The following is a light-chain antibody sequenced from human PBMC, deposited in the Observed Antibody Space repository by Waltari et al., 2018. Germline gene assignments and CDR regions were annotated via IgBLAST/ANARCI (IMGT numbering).Light chain of an antibody. CDR3: QQRSNWPGT. Sequence: EIVLTQSPANLSLSPGERATLSCRASQRVSSYLAWYQQKPGQAPRLLIYDASNRATGIPARFSGSGSGTDFTLTISSLEPEDFAVYYCQQRSNWPGTFGQGTKVEIK. V-gene: IGKV3-11*01. CDR2: DAS. J-gene: IGKJ1*01. CDR1: QRVSSY.